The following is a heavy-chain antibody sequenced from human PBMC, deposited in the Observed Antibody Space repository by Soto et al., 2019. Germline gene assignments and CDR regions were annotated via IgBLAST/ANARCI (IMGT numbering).Heavy chain of an antibody. CDR1: GFTFSSYA. J-gene: IGHJ2*01. Sequence: QVQLVESGGGVVQPGRSLRLSCAASGFTFSSYAMHWVRQAPGKGLEWVAVISYDGSNKYYADSVKGRFTISRDNSKNTLYLQMNSLRAEDTAVYYCARESPVSYWYFDLWGRGTLVTVSS. CDR3: ARESPVSYWYFDL. CDR2: ISYDGSNK. V-gene: IGHV3-30-3*01.